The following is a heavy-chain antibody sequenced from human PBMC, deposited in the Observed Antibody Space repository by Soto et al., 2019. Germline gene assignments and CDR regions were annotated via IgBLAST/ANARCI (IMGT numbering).Heavy chain of an antibody. D-gene: IGHD3-16*02. Sequence: ASVTVSCTVSGYTLTDLSMHWVRQAPGKGLEWMGGFDPEDGETIYAQKFQGRVTMTEDTSTDTAYMELSSLRSEDTAVYYCATPYNYVWGSYRSFDYWGQGTLVTVSS. V-gene: IGHV1-24*01. CDR3: ATPYNYVWGSYRSFDY. CDR2: FDPEDGET. J-gene: IGHJ4*02. CDR1: GYTLTDLS.